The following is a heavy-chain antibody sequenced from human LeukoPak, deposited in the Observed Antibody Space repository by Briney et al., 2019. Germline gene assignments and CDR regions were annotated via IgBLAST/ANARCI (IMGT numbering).Heavy chain of an antibody. V-gene: IGHV4-59*01. D-gene: IGHD3-9*01. Sequence: SETLSLTCTVSGGSISSYYWSWIRQPPGKGLEWIGYIYYSGSTNYNPSLKSRVTISVDTSKNQFSLKLSSVTAADTAVYYCARGSYDILTGFSFDYWGQGTLVTVSS. CDR2: IYYSGST. CDR1: GGSISSYY. CDR3: ARGSYDILTGFSFDY. J-gene: IGHJ4*02.